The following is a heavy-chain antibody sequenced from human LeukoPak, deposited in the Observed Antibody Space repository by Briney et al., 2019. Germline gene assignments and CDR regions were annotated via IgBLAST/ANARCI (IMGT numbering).Heavy chain of an antibody. V-gene: IGHV4-34*01. CDR2: INHSGST. CDR1: GESFSGYY. CDR3: ARGSTYDILTGYRVHYFDY. D-gene: IGHD3-9*01. Sequence: PSETLSLTCAVYGESFSGYYWSWIRQPPGKGLEWIGEINHSGSTSYNPSLKSRVTISVDTSKNQFSLKLSSVTAADTAVYYCARGSTYDILTGYRVHYFDYWGQGTLVTVSS. J-gene: IGHJ4*02.